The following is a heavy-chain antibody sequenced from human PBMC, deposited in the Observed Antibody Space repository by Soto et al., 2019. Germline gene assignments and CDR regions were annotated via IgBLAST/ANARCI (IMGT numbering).Heavy chain of an antibody. V-gene: IGHV1-8*02. J-gene: IGHJ4*02. CDR1: GYSFSNFD. Sequence: QVRLVQSGTEVKKPGASEKVSCMVSGYSFSNFDINWVRQATGQGLEWMGWMSPKNGDVGYAQKFQGRVTMTSNNSINTAYMELNNLRPEDTAVYYCVRPWRYWGQGSPVTV. CDR2: MSPKNGDV. D-gene: IGHD3-3*01. CDR3: VRPWRY.